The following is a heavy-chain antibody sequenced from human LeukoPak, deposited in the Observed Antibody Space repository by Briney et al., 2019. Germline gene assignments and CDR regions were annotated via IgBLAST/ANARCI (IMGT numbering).Heavy chain of an antibody. V-gene: IGHV3-30*03. J-gene: IGHJ4*02. CDR2: ISDGGGNT. CDR3: ARCFYYDAGSGSFDY. Sequence: PGGSLRLSCAASGFTFSSYAMHWVRQAPGKGLEWVAAISDGGGNTYYADSVKGRFTISRDNSKNTQYLQMNSLRAEDTAVYYCARCFYYDAGSGSFDYCGWGTLATVP. CDR1: GFTFSSYA. D-gene: IGHD3-10*01.